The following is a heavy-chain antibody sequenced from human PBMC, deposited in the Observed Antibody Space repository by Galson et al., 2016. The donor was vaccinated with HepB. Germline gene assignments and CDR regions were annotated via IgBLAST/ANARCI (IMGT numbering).Heavy chain of an antibody. J-gene: IGHJ4*02. CDR1: GFTFSSSD. Sequence: SLRLSCAASGFTFSSSDMSWVRQAPGKGLEWVSTITTTGGATYYADSVKGRFTISRDNSTNTLKLQMNSLRAEDTAIYYWARHWDNWGQGTLVTVSS. V-gene: IGHV3-23*01. CDR2: ITTTGGAT. D-gene: IGHD3-3*02. CDR3: ARHWDN.